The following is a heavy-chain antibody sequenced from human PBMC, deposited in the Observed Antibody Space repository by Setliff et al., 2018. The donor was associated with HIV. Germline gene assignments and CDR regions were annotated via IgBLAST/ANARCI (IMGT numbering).Heavy chain of an antibody. CDR2: IIAILNIA. CDR1: GGSFSSYA. Sequence: GASVKVSCKASGGSFSSYAISWVRQAPGQGLEWMGGIIAILNIANYAQKFQGRVTITADTSTSTAYMELSSLRSEDTAVYFCARGGAVAGKRGVDYWGQGTLVTVSS. V-gene: IGHV1-69*10. CDR3: ARGGAVAGKRGVDY. D-gene: IGHD6-19*01. J-gene: IGHJ4*02.